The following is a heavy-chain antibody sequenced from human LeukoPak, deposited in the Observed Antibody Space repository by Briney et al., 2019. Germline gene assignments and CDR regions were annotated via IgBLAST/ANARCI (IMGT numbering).Heavy chain of an antibody. J-gene: IGHJ4*02. D-gene: IGHD3-22*01. Sequence: SVKVSCKASGYTFTSYGISWVRQAPGQGLEWMGRIIPIFGTANYAQKFQGRVTITTDESTSTAYMELSSLRSEDTAVYYCARENYYDSSGPLDYWGQGTLVTVSS. CDR2: IIPIFGTA. V-gene: IGHV1-69*05. CDR3: ARENYYDSSGPLDY. CDR1: GYTFTSYG.